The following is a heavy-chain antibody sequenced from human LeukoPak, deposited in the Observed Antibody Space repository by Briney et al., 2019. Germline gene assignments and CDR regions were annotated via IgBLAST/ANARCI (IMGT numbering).Heavy chain of an antibody. CDR3: ARGPHCSGGTRYSPAFDY. CDR2: INHGGST. CDR1: GGSLSGYY. Sequence: PSETLSLTCAVYGGSLSGYYWSWIRQSPGKGLEWIGEINHGGSTNYNPSLKSRVTVSVDTSKNQVSLKVTSVTAADTAVYYCARGPHCSGGTRYSPAFDYWGQGTLVTVSS. V-gene: IGHV4-34*01. J-gene: IGHJ4*02. D-gene: IGHD2-15*01.